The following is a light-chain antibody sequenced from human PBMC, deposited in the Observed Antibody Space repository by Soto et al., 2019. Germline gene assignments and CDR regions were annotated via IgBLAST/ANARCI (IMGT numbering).Light chain of an antibody. CDR2: KAS. J-gene: IGKJ5*01. Sequence: DIQMTQSPSTLSASVGDRVTITCRASQTISSWLAWYQQKPGKAPKVLIYKASSLASGVPSRFSGSGSGTEFTLTISSLQPDDFATYYCQQYHRSSITFGQGTRLEIK. CDR1: QTISSW. V-gene: IGKV1-5*03. CDR3: QQYHRSSIT.